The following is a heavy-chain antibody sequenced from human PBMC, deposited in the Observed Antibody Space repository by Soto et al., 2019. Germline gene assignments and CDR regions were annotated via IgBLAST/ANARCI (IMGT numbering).Heavy chain of an antibody. CDR1: GGTFSSYA. J-gene: IGHJ6*02. D-gene: IGHD4-17*01. Sequence: SVKVSCKASGGTFSSYAISWVRQAPGQGLEWMGGIIPIFGTANYAQKFQGRVTITADESTSTACMELSSLRSEDTAVYYCARGDYGDYVDYYYGMDVWGQGTTVTVSS. CDR2: IIPIFGTA. V-gene: IGHV1-69*13. CDR3: ARGDYGDYVDYYYGMDV.